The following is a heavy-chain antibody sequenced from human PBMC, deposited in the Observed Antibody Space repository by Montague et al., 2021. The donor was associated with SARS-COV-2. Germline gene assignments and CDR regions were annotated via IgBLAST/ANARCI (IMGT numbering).Heavy chain of an antibody. V-gene: IGHV3-33*01. D-gene: IGHD1-26*01. Sequence: FLRLSCAASGFIFSSYGMHWVRQAPGKGLEWVAHIWYDGSNENYVDSVKGRFTISRDNFKNTLYLQMNSPRAEDTAIYYCARGSVGGYYFDYWGQGTLVTVSS. CDR3: ARGSVGGYYFDY. CDR2: IWYDGSNE. J-gene: IGHJ4*02. CDR1: GFIFSSYG.